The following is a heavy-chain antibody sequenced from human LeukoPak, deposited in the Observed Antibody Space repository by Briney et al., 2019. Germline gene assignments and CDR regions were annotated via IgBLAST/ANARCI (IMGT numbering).Heavy chain of an antibody. J-gene: IGHJ4*02. V-gene: IGHV3-7*01. Sequence: PGGSLRLSCAASGFTFSSHAMSWVRQAPGKGLEWVANIKQDGSEKYYVDSVKGRFTISRDNAKNSLYLQMNSLRAEDTAVYYCARSTEYSSSSYWGQGTLVTVSS. CDR1: GFTFSSHA. D-gene: IGHD6-6*01. CDR2: IKQDGSEK. CDR3: ARSTEYSSSSY.